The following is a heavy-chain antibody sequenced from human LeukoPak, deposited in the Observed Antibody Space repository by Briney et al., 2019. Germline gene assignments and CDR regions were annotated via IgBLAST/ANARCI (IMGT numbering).Heavy chain of an antibody. V-gene: IGHV1-69*13. Sequence: ASVKVSCKASGDTFSSCAISWVRQAPGQGLEWMGGIIPIFGTANYAQKFQGRVTITADESTSTAYMELSSLRSEDTAVYYCAADRPRSSSWYDHPWGQGTLVTVSS. CDR3: AADRPRSSSWYDHP. D-gene: IGHD6-13*01. CDR2: IIPIFGTA. J-gene: IGHJ5*02. CDR1: GDTFSSCA.